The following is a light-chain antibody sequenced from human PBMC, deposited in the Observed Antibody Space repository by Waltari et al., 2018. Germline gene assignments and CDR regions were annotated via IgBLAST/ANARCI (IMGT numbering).Light chain of an antibody. V-gene: IGKV1-5*03. CDR1: QSISTW. Sequence: DIQMTQSPSTLSASVGDRVTITSRARQSISTWLAWYQQKPVKAPKLLIYRASSLESGVPSRFSGSGSGTEFTLTISSLQPDDFATYYCQQYNSDSRTFGQGTKVEIK. CDR2: RAS. J-gene: IGKJ1*01. CDR3: QQYNSDSRT.